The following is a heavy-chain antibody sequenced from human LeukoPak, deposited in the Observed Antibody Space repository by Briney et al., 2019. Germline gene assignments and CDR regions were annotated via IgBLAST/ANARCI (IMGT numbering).Heavy chain of an antibody. V-gene: IGHV3-48*03. CDR3: ARRGYYDTSGYLFDY. D-gene: IGHD3-22*01. J-gene: IGHJ4*02. Sequence: GGSLRLSCAASGFTFSSYETNWVRQAPGKGLEWVSYISSSGSTIYYADSVKGRFTISRDNAKNSLFLQMNSLRAEDTAVYYCARRGYYDTSGYLFDYWGQGTLVTVSS. CDR1: GFTFSSYE. CDR2: ISSSGSTI.